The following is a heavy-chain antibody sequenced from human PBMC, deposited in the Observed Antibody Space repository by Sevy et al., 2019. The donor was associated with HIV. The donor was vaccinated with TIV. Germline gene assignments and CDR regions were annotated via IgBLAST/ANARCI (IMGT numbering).Heavy chain of an antibody. CDR2: IYYSGST. J-gene: IGHJ4*02. D-gene: IGHD6-19*01. CDR1: GGSISSSSYY. Sequence: SETLSLTCTVSGGSISSSSYYWGWIHQPPGKGLEWIGSIYYSGSTYYNPSLKSRVTISVDTSKNQFSLKLSSVTAADTAVYYCARGKGGWNFDYWGQGTLVTVSS. CDR3: ARGKGGWNFDY. V-gene: IGHV4-39*01.